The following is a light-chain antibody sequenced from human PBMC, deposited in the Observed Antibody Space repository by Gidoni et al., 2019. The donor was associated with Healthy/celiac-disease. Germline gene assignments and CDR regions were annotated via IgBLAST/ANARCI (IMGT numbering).Light chain of an antibody. Sequence: EIVMPQSPATLSVSPGERATLSCRASQSVSSNFAWYQQNPGQAPRLLIYGASTRATGIPARFSGSGSGTEFTLTISSLQSEDFAVYYCQQYNNWPYTFGQGTKLEIK. CDR1: QSVSSN. J-gene: IGKJ2*01. CDR2: GAS. V-gene: IGKV3-15*01. CDR3: QQYNNWPYT.